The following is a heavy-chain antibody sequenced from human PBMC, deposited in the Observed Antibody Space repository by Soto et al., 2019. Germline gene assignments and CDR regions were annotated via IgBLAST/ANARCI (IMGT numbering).Heavy chain of an antibody. CDR1: GYTFTSYY. J-gene: IGHJ4*02. V-gene: IGHV1-46*01. Sequence: ASVKVSCKASGYTFTSYYMHWVRQAPGQGLEWMGIINPSGGSTSYAQKFQGRVTMTRDTSTSTVYMELSSLRAEDTAVYYCTRDRPGPQHYFDYWGQGNMVTVSS. CDR2: INPSGGST. D-gene: IGHD6-6*01. CDR3: TRDRPGPQHYFDY.